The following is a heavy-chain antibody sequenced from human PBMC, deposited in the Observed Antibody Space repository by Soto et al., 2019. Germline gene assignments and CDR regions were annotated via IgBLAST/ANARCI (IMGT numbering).Heavy chain of an antibody. CDR2: INPSGGST. D-gene: IGHD3-3*01. Sequence: GASVKVSCKASGYTFTSYYMHWVRQAPGQGLEWMGIINPSGGSTSYAQKFQGRVTMTRDTSTSTVYMELGSLRSEDTAVYYCARGAIPDYDFWSGYDPPDAFDIWGQGTMVTVSS. CDR1: GYTFTSYY. V-gene: IGHV1-46*01. J-gene: IGHJ3*02. CDR3: ARGAIPDYDFWSGYDPPDAFDI.